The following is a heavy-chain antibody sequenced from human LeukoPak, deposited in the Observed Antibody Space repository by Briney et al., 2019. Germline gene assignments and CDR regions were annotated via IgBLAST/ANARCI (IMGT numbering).Heavy chain of an antibody. CDR3: ARQGGFGELLYWFDP. D-gene: IGHD3-10*01. CDR2: IDPRDSYT. V-gene: IGHV5-10-1*01. J-gene: IGHJ5*02. CDR1: GYSFTSYW. Sequence: GESLKISCKGSGYSFTSYWISWVRQMPGKGLEWMGRIDPRDSYTNYSPSFQGHVTISADKSISTAHLQWSSLKASDTAMYYCARQGGFGELLYWFDPWGQGTLVTVSS.